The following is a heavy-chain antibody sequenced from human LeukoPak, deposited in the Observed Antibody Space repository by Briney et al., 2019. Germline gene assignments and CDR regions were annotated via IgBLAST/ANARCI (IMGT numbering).Heavy chain of an antibody. CDR3: AREHGFWSGRYDAFDI. V-gene: IGHV3-7*01. D-gene: IGHD3-3*01. CDR1: GFTFSSYA. Sequence: GGSLRLSCAASGFTFSSYAMSWVRQAPGKGLEWVANIKQDGSEKYYVDSVKGRFTISRDNAKNSLYLQMNSLRAEDTAVYYCAREHGFWSGRYDAFDIWGQGTMVTVSS. CDR2: IKQDGSEK. J-gene: IGHJ3*02.